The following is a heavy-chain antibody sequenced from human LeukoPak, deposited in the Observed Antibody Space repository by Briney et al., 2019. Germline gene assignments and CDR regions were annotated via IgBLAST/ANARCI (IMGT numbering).Heavy chain of an antibody. J-gene: IGHJ6*02. Sequence: GDSLPLSCAASGFTFSNAWMIWLRPAPGKGLEWVSVIYSGGSTYYADSVKGRFTISRDNSKHTLYLQMNSLRAEDTAVYYCAREDRRPYGGNNYYYFAMDVWGQGTTVTVSS. CDR2: IYSGGST. CDR3: AREDRRPYGGNNYYYFAMDV. CDR1: GFTFSNAW. V-gene: IGHV3-53*01. D-gene: IGHD4-23*01.